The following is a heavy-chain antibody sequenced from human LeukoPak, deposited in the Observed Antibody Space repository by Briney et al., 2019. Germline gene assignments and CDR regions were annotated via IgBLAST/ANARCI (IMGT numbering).Heavy chain of an antibody. CDR2: ISNSGDNT. CDR3: AREILAPGKTHDY. V-gene: IGHV3-23*01. Sequence: GGSLRLSCAASRFTFSTYWMHWVRQAPGKGLEWVSVISNSGDNTYYADSVKGRFTIPRDNSKNTLYLQMNSLRAEDTAVYYCAREILAPGKTHDYWGQGTLVTVSS. J-gene: IGHJ4*02. CDR1: RFTFSTYW.